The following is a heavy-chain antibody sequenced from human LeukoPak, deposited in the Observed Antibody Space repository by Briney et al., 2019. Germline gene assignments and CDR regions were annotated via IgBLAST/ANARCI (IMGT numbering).Heavy chain of an antibody. V-gene: IGHV3-7*01. D-gene: IGHD5-18*01. Sequence: GGSLRLSCAASGFTFRNYLMGWVRQAPGKGLEWVANTKPDGSAEYYADSVRGRFTTSRDNAKNSLYLQMNSLRAEDTAVYYCARGESGYSYGFYGYWGQGTLVTVSS. J-gene: IGHJ4*02. CDR2: TKPDGSAE. CDR1: GFTFRNYL. CDR3: ARGESGYSYGFYGY.